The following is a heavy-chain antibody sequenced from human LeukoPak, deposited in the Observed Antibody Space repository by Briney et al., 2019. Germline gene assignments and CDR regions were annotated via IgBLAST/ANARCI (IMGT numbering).Heavy chain of an antibody. Sequence: SETLSLTCSVSGYSISSGYDWAWIRQPPGKGLEWIGSIYYSGSTYYNPSLKSRVTISVDTSKNQFSLKLSSVTAADTAVYYCASLTRLRYFDWLSDYFDYWGQGTLVTVS. CDR2: IYYSGST. CDR3: ASLTRLRYFDWLSDYFDY. CDR1: GYSISSGYD. V-gene: IGHV4-38-2*02. J-gene: IGHJ4*02. D-gene: IGHD3-9*01.